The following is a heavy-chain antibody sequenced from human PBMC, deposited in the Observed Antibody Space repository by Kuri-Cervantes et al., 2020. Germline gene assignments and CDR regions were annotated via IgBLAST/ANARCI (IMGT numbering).Heavy chain of an antibody. CDR1: GGSISSGGYY. V-gene: IGHV4-31*02. CDR3: ARAESTGMDV. CDR2: IYYSGSA. Sequence: SCTVSGGSISSGGYYWSWIRQHPGKGLEWIGYIYYSGSAYYNPSLKSRVTISVDTSKNQFSLKLSSVTAADTAVYYCARAESTGMDVWGQGTTVTVSS. J-gene: IGHJ6*02. D-gene: IGHD5/OR15-5a*01.